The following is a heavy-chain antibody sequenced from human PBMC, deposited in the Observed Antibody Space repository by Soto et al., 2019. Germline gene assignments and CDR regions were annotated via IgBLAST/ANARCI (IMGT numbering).Heavy chain of an antibody. V-gene: IGHV1-69*13. J-gene: IGHJ4*02. Sequence: GASVKVSCKASGGTFSRYTITWVRQAPGQGLEWMGGITPMLGTPNYAQKFQGRVTITADESTSTAYMELSSLRSEDTAMYYCARDGTLYDSSAYYYLYWGQGTLVTVSS. CDR1: GGTFSRYT. D-gene: IGHD3-22*01. CDR2: ITPMLGTP. CDR3: ARDGTLYDSSAYYYLY.